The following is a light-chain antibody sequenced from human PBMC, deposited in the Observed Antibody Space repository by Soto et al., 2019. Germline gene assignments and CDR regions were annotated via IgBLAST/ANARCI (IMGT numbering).Light chain of an antibody. J-gene: IGKJ1*01. CDR3: QQYGDSPRT. CDR2: GAS. Sequence: EIVLTQSPGTLSLSPGERATLSCRASQSVSRNYFAWYQHKPGQAPTLLIYGASMRTPGIPDRFSGRGSGTDFTRTISGLEPEEFAVYYCQQYGDSPRTFGQGTKVEIK. V-gene: IGKV3-20*01. CDR1: QSVSRNY.